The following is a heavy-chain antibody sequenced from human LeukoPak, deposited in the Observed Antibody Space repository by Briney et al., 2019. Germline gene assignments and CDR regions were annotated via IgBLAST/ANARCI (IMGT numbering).Heavy chain of an antibody. CDR2: IIPRLGTT. Sequence: GASVKVSCKTSGGTFNSYAINWVRQAPGQGLEWMGGIIPRLGTTEYIQKVQGRMTITTDESTTTAYMELSSLRSEDTAVYYCAADGTDWGQGTLVTVSS. J-gene: IGHJ4*02. CDR1: GGTFNSYA. CDR3: AADGTD. V-gene: IGHV1-69*05.